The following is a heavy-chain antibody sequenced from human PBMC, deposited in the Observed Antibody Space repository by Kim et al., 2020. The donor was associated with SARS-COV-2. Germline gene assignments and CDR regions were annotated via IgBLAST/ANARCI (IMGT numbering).Heavy chain of an antibody. J-gene: IGHJ6*02. CDR3: ARDSTVSGGVDV. D-gene: IGHD4-17*01. Sequence: GGSLRLSCAASGFAFNAYWMDWVRQAPGKGLEWVGNIKQDGSDKYYGDSVRGRFTISRDNTENSVFLQMNSLKAEDTAVYYCARDSTVSGGVDVWGHGIT. V-gene: IGHV3-7*03. CDR2: IKQDGSDK. CDR1: GFAFNAYW.